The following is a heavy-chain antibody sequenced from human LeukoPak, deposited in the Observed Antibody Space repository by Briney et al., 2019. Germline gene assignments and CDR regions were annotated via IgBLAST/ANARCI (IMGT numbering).Heavy chain of an antibody. CDR3: AKGAYDYIEIAYFDY. J-gene: IGHJ4*02. CDR1: GFTFSSYA. V-gene: IGHV3-23*01. Sequence: PGGSLRLSCAAFGFTFSSYAMSWVRQAPGKGLEWVSAISGSGGSTYYADSVKGRFTISRDNSKNTLYLQMNSLRAEDTAVYYCAKGAYDYIEIAYFDYWGQGSLVTVSS. D-gene: IGHD5-12*01. CDR2: ISGSGGST.